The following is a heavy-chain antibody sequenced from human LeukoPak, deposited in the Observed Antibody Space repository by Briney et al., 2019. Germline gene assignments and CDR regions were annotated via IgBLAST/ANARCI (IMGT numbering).Heavy chain of an antibody. J-gene: IGHJ5*02. CDR3: ARWGGYGDSGNWLDP. V-gene: IGHV3-74*01. CDR1: GFTFSSYW. D-gene: IGHD4-17*01. Sequence: QLGGSLRLSCAASGFTFSSYWMNWVRQAPGKGLLWVSRINSDGSTTNYADSVKGRFTISRDNAKNTLYLQMNSLRAEDTAVYYCARWGGYGDSGNWLDPWGQGTLVTVSS. CDR2: INSDGSTT.